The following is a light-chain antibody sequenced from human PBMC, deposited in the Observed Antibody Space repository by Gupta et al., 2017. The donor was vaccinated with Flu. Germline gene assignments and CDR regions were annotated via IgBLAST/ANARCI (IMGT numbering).Light chain of an antibody. CDR1: SSNIGAGYD. Sequence: QSVLTQPPSVSGAPWQRVTISRTGTSSNIGAGYDVHWYQQLPGTAPKLLIYGNSNRPSGVPDRFSGSKSGTSASLAITGLQAEDEADYYCQSYDSSLSVHVVFGGGTKLTVL. CDR2: GNS. V-gene: IGLV1-40*01. J-gene: IGLJ2*01. CDR3: QSYDSSLSVHVV.